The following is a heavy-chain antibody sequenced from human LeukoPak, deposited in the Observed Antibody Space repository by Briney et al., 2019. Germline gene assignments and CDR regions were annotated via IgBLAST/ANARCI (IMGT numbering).Heavy chain of an antibody. CDR3: ARSMTTGLVYFDY. CDR1: GFTFSSYE. D-gene: IGHD4-17*01. Sequence: PGGSLRLSCAASGFTFSSYEMNWVRQAPGKGLEWVANIKQDGSEKFYVDSVKGRFTISRDNAKNSLHLQMSSLRAEDTAVYYCARSMTTGLVYFDYWGQGTLVTVSS. J-gene: IGHJ4*02. V-gene: IGHV3-7*01. CDR2: IKQDGSEK.